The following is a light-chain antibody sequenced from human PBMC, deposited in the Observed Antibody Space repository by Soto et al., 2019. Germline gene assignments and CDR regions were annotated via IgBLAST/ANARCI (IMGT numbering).Light chain of an antibody. CDR3: AAWDDSLNASYV. V-gene: IGLV1-44*01. J-gene: IGLJ1*01. CDR2: SNN. Sequence: QAVVTQPPSASGTPGQRVTISCSGSISNIGSNVVNWYQQLPGTAPKLLIYSNNQRPSGVPDRFSGSKSGTSASLAISGLQSEDEADYYCAAWDDSLNASYVFGTGTKVTV. CDR1: ISNIGSNV.